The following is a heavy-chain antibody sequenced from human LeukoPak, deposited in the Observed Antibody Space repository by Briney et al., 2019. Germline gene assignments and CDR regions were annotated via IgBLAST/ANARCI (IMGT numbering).Heavy chain of an antibody. J-gene: IGHJ6*02. CDR2: ISYDGSNK. V-gene: IGHV3-30*18. CDR3: AKAREGYCSGGSCYSPHYYYGMDV. Sequence: GRSLRLSCAASGFTFSSYGMHWVRQAPGKGLEWVAVISYDGSNKYYADFVKGRFTISRDNSKNTLYLQMNSLRAEDTAVYYCAKAREGYCSGGSCYSPHYYYGMDVWGQGTTVTVSS. D-gene: IGHD2-15*01. CDR1: GFTFSSYG.